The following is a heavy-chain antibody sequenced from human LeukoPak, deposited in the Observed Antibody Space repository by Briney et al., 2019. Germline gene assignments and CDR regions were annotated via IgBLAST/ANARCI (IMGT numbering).Heavy chain of an antibody. V-gene: IGHV3-21*04. CDR3: AKDKEAKERQAGAFDI. Sequence: PGGSLRLSCAASGFFFSSYSMNWARQAPGKGLEWVSSISSTDTYIYYADSVKGRFTISRDNAKNLLFLQMNSLRAEDTAVYYCAKDKEAKERQAGAFDIWGQGTMVTVSS. J-gene: IGHJ3*02. D-gene: IGHD6-19*01. CDR1: GFFFSSYS. CDR2: ISSTDTYI.